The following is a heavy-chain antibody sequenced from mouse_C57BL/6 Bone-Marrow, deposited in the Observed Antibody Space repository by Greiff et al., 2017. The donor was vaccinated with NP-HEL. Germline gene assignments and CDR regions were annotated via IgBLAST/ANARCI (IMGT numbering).Heavy chain of an antibody. CDR2: ISDGGSYT. J-gene: IGHJ2*01. CDR3: ARDGYEYYFDY. Sequence: EVMLVESGGGLVKPGGSLKLSCAASGFIFSSYAMSWVRQTPEKRLEWVATISDGGSYTYYPDNVKGRFTISRDNAKNNLYLQMSRLRSEETAMYYCARDGYEYYFDYWGQGTTLTVSS. D-gene: IGHD2-2*01. V-gene: IGHV5-4*01. CDR1: GFIFSSYA.